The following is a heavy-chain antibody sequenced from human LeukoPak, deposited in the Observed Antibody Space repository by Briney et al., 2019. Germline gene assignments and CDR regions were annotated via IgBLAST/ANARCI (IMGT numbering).Heavy chain of an antibody. Sequence: ASVKVSCKASGYIFTTYYMHWVRQAPGQGLEWMGWINPNSGGTNYAQKFQGRVTMTRDTSISTAYMELSRLRSDDTAVYYCARAMIVVVPIDYWGQGTLATVSS. CDR1: GYIFTTYY. V-gene: IGHV1-2*02. CDR2: INPNSGGT. D-gene: IGHD3-22*01. CDR3: ARAMIVVVPIDY. J-gene: IGHJ4*02.